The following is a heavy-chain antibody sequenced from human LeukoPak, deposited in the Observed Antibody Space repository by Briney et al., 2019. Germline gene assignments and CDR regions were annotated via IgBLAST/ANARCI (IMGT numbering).Heavy chain of an antibody. V-gene: IGHV1-2*02. CDR3: ARTWNEGNSFDY. Sequence: ASVKVSCKASGYTFTGHYMHWVRQAPGQGPEWMGWINPNSGATKYAQTLQGRVTMTRDTSTTTVYMQLSSLRSEDTAVYYCARTWNEGNSFDYWGQGTLVTVSS. D-gene: IGHD1-1*01. J-gene: IGHJ4*02. CDR1: GYTFTGHY. CDR2: INPNSGAT.